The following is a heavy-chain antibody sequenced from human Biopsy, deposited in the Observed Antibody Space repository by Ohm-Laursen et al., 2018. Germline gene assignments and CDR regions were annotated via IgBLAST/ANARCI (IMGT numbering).Heavy chain of an antibody. CDR2: INHSGST. J-gene: IGHJ4*02. V-gene: IGHV4-34*01. CDR3: ARGRLRAVARFDY. CDR1: GGSFSGYY. Sequence: TLSLTCAVYGGSFSGYYWSWIRQPPGKGLEWIGEINHSGSTNYNPSLKSRVTISVDTSKNQLSLKLRSVTAADTAVYYCARGRLRAVARFDYWGQGTLVTVSS. D-gene: IGHD6-19*01.